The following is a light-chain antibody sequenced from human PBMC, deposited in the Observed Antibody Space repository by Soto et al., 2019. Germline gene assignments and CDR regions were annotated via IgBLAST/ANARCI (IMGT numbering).Light chain of an antibody. CDR3: MQALQTPT. CDR2: LGS. V-gene: IGKV2-28*01. CDR1: QSLLHSNGYNY. Sequence: DIVMTQSPLSLPVTPGEPASISCRSSQSLLHSNGYNYLDWYLQKPGQSPQLLIYLGSNRASGVPDRFSGSGSGTDFTLKISRVEAEDVGVYYCMQALQTPTFGGGTRWRSN. J-gene: IGKJ4*01.